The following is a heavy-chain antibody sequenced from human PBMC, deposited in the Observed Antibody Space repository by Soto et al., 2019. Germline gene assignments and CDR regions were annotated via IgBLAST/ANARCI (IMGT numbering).Heavy chain of an antibody. D-gene: IGHD6-13*01. CDR1: GYTFASYG. CDR3: AGTGSWSLEYFQY. Sequence: GASVKVSCKSSGYTFASYGIIWVRQAPGQGLEWMGWISAYNGNTNSAEKFQGRVTMTTDTSTNTAYMELTSLRSDDTAVYYCAGTGSWSLEYFQYWGQGTLVTVSS. CDR2: ISAYNGNT. J-gene: IGHJ1*01. V-gene: IGHV1-18*01.